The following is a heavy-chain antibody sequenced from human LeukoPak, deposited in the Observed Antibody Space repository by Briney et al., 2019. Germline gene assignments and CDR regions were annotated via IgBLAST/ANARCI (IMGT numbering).Heavy chain of an antibody. J-gene: IGHJ4*02. D-gene: IGHD6-19*01. CDR3: ARARKGSYSSGWYVNPDFDY. CDR1: GYTFTGYY. V-gene: IGHV1-2*02. CDR2: INPNSGGT. Sequence: GASVKVSCKASGYTFTGYYTHWVRQAPGQGLEWMGWINPNSGGTNYAQKFQGSVTMTRDTSISTAYMELSRLRSDDTAVYYCARARKGSYSSGWYVNPDFDYWGQGTLVTVSS.